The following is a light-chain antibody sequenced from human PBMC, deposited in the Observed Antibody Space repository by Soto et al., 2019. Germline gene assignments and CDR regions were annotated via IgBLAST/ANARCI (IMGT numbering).Light chain of an antibody. Sequence: IQMTQSPSSLSASTGDTVTITCRASQDIGRFLAWYQQKPGKAPKLLIYAASTLQSGVPSRFSGSGSGTDFTLTISSLQPEDFATYYCQQLITFGQGTRLEIK. CDR2: AAS. J-gene: IGKJ5*01. CDR3: QQLIT. V-gene: IGKV1-8*01. CDR1: QDIGRF.